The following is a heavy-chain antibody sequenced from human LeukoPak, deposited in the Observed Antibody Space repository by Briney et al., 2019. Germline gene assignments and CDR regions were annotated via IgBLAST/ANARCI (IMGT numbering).Heavy chain of an antibody. CDR3: ARGGLGSGTSAWFDP. D-gene: IGHD3-10*01. Sequence: SETLSLTCTVSGGSISSYYWSWIRQPAGKGLEWIGRIYTSGSTNYNPSLKSRVTMSVDTSKNQFSLKLSSVTAADTAVYYCARGGLGSGTSAWFDPWGQGTLVTFSS. CDR1: GGSISSYY. CDR2: IYTSGST. J-gene: IGHJ5*02. V-gene: IGHV4-4*07.